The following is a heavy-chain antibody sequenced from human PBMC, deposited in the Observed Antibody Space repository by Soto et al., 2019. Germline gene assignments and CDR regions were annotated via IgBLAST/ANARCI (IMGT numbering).Heavy chain of an antibody. CDR2: MNPNSGNT. J-gene: IGHJ4*02. CDR1: GYTFTSYD. D-gene: IGHD3-3*01. CDR3: VRGQTFFGRVTG. Sequence: GASVKVSCKASGYTFTSYDINWVRQATGQGLEWMGWMNPNSGNTGYAQKFQGRVTMTRNTSISTAYMELSSLRSEDTAVYYCVRGQTFFGRVTGWVRGTLVTVSS. V-gene: IGHV1-8*01.